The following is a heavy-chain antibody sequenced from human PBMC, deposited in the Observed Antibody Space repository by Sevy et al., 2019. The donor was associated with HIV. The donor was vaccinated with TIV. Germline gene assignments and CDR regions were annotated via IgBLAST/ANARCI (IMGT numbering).Heavy chain of an antibody. D-gene: IGHD4-17*01. CDR2: ISSSSTI. Sequence: GGSLRLSCAASGFTFSSYSMNWVRQAPGKGLEWVSYISSSSTIYYADSVKGRFTISRDNAKNSLYLQMNSLRDEDTAVYYCARSGPDYAQGPVSLDYWGQGTLVTVSS. CDR1: GFTFSSYS. J-gene: IGHJ4*02. CDR3: ARSGPDYAQGPVSLDY. V-gene: IGHV3-48*02.